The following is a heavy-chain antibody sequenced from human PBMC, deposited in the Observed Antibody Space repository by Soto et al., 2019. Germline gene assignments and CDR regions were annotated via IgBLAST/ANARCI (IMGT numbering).Heavy chain of an antibody. V-gene: IGHV4-59*12. Sequence: SETLSLTCTVSGGSISSLYWNWIRQPPGKGLEWIGSIFYSGSTTYSPSLKSRVTISVDTSKTQFSLKLTSVTAADTAVYYCAREYYDILTGYTLFDYWGQGTLVTVSS. J-gene: IGHJ4*02. CDR3: AREYYDILTGYTLFDY. CDR2: IFYSGST. D-gene: IGHD3-9*01. CDR1: GGSISSLY.